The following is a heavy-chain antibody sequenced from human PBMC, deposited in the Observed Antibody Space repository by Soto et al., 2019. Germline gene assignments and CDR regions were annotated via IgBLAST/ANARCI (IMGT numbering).Heavy chain of an antibody. CDR1: GFTFSGYA. CDR2: ISGSGGST. V-gene: IGHV3-23*01. J-gene: IGHJ6*02. D-gene: IGHD4-17*01. Sequence: GGSLRLCCAASGFTFSGYAMSWVRQAPWKGLEWVSAISGSGGSTYYADSVKGRFTISRDNSKNTLYRQMNSLRAEDTAVYYCAKQSTVVTPGYYYYGMDVWGQGTTVTVSS. CDR3: AKQSTVVTPGYYYYGMDV.